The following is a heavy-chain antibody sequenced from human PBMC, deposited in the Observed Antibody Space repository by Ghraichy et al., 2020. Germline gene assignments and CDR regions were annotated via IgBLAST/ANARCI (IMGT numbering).Heavy chain of an antibody. CDR1: GFTFSSYA. CDR2: ISGSGGST. D-gene: IGHD6-13*01. V-gene: IGHV3-23*01. Sequence: GESLNISCAASGFTFSSYAMSWVRQAPGKGLEWVSAISGSGGSTYYADSVKGRFTISRDNSKNTLYLQMNSLRAEDTAVYYCAKDPYSSSWYVNFDYWGQGTLVTVSS. J-gene: IGHJ4*02. CDR3: AKDPYSSSWYVNFDY.